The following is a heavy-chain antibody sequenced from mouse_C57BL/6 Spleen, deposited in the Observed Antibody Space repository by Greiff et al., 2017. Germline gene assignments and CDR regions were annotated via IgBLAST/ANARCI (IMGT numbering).Heavy chain of an antibody. CDR1: GYTFTSYW. J-gene: IGHJ2*01. CDR2: IDPSDSET. CDR3: GREINTVVHYFDY. D-gene: IGHD1-1*01. V-gene: IGHV1-52*01. Sequence: QVQLQQSGAELVRPGSSVKLSCKASGYTFTSYWMHWVKQRPIQGLEWIGNIDPSDSETHYNQKFKDKATLTEDKSSITAYMQLSSLTSEDSAVYYCGREINTVVHYFDYWGQGTTLTVSS.